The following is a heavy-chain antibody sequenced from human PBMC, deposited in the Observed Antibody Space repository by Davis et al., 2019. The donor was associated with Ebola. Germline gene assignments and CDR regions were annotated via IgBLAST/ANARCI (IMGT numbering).Heavy chain of an antibody. Sequence: ASVKVSCKASGYTFTSYAMHWVRQAPGQRLEWMGWINAGNGNTKYSQKFQGRVTITRDTSASTAYMELSSLGSEDTAVYYCARDSGSYPANWFDPWGQGTLVTVSS. CDR1: GYTFTSYA. V-gene: IGHV1-3*01. D-gene: IGHD1-26*01. CDR2: INAGNGNT. CDR3: ARDSGSYPANWFDP. J-gene: IGHJ5*02.